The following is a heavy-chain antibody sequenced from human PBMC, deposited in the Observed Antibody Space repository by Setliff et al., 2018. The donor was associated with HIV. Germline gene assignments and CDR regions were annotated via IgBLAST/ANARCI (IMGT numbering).Heavy chain of an antibody. Sequence: SETLSLTCTVSGGSINTYWSWIRQPPGKGLEWIGYINYSGRTNYNPSLKSRATISLDTSKNQFSLKLSSVTAADTAVYYCARYPWGFDYWGQGTLVTVSS. CDR3: ARYPWGFDY. D-gene: IGHD3-16*01. CDR2: INYSGRT. V-gene: IGHV4-59*08. CDR1: GGSINTY. J-gene: IGHJ4*02.